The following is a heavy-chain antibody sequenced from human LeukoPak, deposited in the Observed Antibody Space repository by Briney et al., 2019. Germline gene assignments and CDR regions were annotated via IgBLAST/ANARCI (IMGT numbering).Heavy chain of an antibody. CDR2: IYTSGST. CDR1: GGSISSYY. D-gene: IGHD3-10*01. V-gene: IGHV4-4*07. J-gene: IGHJ6*03. Sequence: PSETLSLTCTVSGGSISSYYWSWIRQPAGKGLEWIGRIYTSGSTNYNPSLKSRVTMSVDTSKNQFSLKLSSVTAADTAVYYCARYYYGSGSYTPAYYMDVWGKGTTVTISS. CDR3: ARYYYGSGSYTPAYYMDV.